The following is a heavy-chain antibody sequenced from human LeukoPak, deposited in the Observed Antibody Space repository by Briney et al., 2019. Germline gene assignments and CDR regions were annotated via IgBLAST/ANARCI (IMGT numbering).Heavy chain of an antibody. CDR3: ARAVNFWSGYYNSYWFDP. Sequence: PSETLSLTCTVSGGSISSSSYYWGWIRQPPGKGLEWIGYIYYSGSTNYNPSLKSRVTISVDTSKNQFSLKLSSVTAADTAVYYCARAVNFWSGYYNSYWFDPWGQGTLVTVSS. D-gene: IGHD3-3*01. J-gene: IGHJ5*02. V-gene: IGHV4-61*05. CDR2: IYYSGST. CDR1: GGSISSSSYY.